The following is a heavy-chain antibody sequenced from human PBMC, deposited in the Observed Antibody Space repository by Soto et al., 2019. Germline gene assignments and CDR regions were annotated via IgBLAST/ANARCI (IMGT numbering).Heavy chain of an antibody. V-gene: IGHV4-31*03. CDR2: IYYSGGT. CDR3: ARMPLADDYGANSGGYGMDV. Sequence: PSETLSLTCTVSGGSISSGDYYWSGIRQHPGKGLEWIGYIYYSGGTYYNPSLKSRVTSSVDTSKNQFSLKLSSVTAADTAVYYCARMPLADDYGANSGGYGMDVWGQGTTGTVSS. CDR1: GGSISSGDYY. J-gene: IGHJ6*02. D-gene: IGHD4-17*01.